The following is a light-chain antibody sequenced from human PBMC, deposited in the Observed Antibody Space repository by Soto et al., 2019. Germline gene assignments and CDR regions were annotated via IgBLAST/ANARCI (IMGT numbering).Light chain of an antibody. CDR3: QEYNTLWK. V-gene: IGKV1-5*03. J-gene: IGKJ1*01. CDR1: QSISSW. CDR2: KAS. Sequence: DIQMTQSPSTLSASLGDRVTITCRASQSISSWLAWYQQKPGKAPKLLIYKASTLQTGVPSRFSGSGSGLEFTLTISSLQPDDFATYYCQEYNTLWKFGQGTKVDIK.